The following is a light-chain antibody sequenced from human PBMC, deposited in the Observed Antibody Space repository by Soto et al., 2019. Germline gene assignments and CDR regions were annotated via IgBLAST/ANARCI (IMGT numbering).Light chain of an antibody. V-gene: IGLV2-23*01. CDR2: EGV. Sequence: QSVLTQPASVSGSPGQSITISCSGTSSNIGGYNIVFWYQQHPGQAPKVIIYEGVKRPSGVSDRFSGSTSGVTASLTISGLQAEDEAEYYCCSYVGATTYVFGSGTKVTVL. J-gene: IGLJ1*01. CDR1: SSNIGGYNI. CDR3: CSYVGATTYV.